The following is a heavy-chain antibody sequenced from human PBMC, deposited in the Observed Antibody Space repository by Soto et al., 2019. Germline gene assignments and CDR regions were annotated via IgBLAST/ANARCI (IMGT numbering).Heavy chain of an antibody. D-gene: IGHD2-15*01. CDR1: GFTFSNYD. Sequence: PGGSLRLSCAASGFTFSNYDIHWVRQAPGEGLEWVAVISYDGINKYYADSVKGRFTISRDNSKNTLYLQMNSLRSEDTAVYYCVRVVAAPGWFDPWGQGTLVTVSS. CDR3: VRVVAAPGWFDP. J-gene: IGHJ5*02. CDR2: ISYDGINK. V-gene: IGHV3-30-3*01.